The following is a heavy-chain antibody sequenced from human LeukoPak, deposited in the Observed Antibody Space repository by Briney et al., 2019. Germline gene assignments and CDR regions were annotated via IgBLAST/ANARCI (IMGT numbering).Heavy chain of an antibody. CDR2: IYYSGST. Sequence: SETLSLTCTVSGGSISSYYWSWIRQPPGKGLEWIGYIYYSGSTNYNPSLKSRVTISVDTSKNQFSLKLSSVTAADPAVYYCARGVITYFDWFPKGFWGQGTLVTVSS. CDR1: GGSISSYY. V-gene: IGHV4-59*01. CDR3: ARGVITYFDWFPKGF. D-gene: IGHD3-9*01. J-gene: IGHJ4*01.